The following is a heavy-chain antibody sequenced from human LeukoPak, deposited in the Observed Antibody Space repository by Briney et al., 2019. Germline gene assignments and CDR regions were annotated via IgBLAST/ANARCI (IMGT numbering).Heavy chain of an antibody. Sequence: GRSLRLSCAASGFTFDDYAMHWVRQAPGKGLEWVSGISWNSGSIGYADSVKGRFTISRDNSKNTLYLQMNSLRAEDTAVYYCARVKLWLRYYYYGMDVWGKGTTVTVSS. V-gene: IGHV3-9*01. D-gene: IGHD5-18*01. CDR1: GFTFDDYA. CDR3: ARVKLWLRYYYYGMDV. J-gene: IGHJ6*04. CDR2: ISWNSGSI.